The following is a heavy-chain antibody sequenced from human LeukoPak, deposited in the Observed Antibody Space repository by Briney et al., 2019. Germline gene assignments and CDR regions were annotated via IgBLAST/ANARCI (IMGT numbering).Heavy chain of an antibody. CDR3: ARRTYSNHFFDY. CDR1: GFTFSDYY. CDR2: ISESGDSK. V-gene: IGHV3-11*04. Sequence: PGESLRLSCAASGFTFSDYYMSWIRQAPGKGLEWVSDISESGDSKFYTDSVKGRFTISRDNAKKSLYLQMSSLRAEDTAVYYCARRTYSNHFFDYWGQGTLVTYSS. D-gene: IGHD4-11*01. J-gene: IGHJ4*02.